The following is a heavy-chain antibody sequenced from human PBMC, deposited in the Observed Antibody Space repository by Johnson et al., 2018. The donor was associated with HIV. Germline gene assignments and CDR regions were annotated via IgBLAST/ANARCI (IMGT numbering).Heavy chain of an antibody. CDR2: INWNGGST. CDR1: GFTFENYA. D-gene: IGHD2-15*01. CDR3: ARDTAHRDGGSCYSGTFDI. V-gene: IGHV3-20*01. Sequence: VRLVESGGSVVRPGGSLRLSCSASGFTFENYAMSWVRQGPGKGLEWVSGINWNGGSTHYAGPVKHRFTISSNNDKKFLYLQMNSLRAEDTALYHCARDTAHRDGGSCYSGTFDIWGRGTMVTVSS. J-gene: IGHJ3*02.